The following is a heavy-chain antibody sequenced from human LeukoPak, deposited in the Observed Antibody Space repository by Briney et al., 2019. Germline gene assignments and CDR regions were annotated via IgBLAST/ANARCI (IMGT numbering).Heavy chain of an antibody. D-gene: IGHD3-22*01. Sequence: GASVKVSCKASGGTFSSYTISWVRHAPGQGLEWMGRIIPILGIANYAQKFQGRVTIAADKSTSTAYMELSSLRSEDTAVYYCARDRSQGYYDSSGYSIDYWGQGTLVTVSS. J-gene: IGHJ4*02. V-gene: IGHV1-69*04. CDR1: GGTFSSYT. CDR2: IIPILGIA. CDR3: ARDRSQGYYDSSGYSIDY.